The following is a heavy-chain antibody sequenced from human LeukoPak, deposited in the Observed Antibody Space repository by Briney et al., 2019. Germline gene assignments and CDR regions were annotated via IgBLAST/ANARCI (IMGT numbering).Heavy chain of an antibody. J-gene: IGHJ5*02. Sequence: GGSLRLSCAASGFTFSDYYMSWIRQAPGKGLEWVSYISSSGSTIYYEDSVKGRFTISRDNAKNSLYLQMNSLRAEDTAVYYCARGLSYGDYVFAGNNWFDPWGQGTLVTVSS. D-gene: IGHD4-17*01. CDR1: GFTFSDYY. CDR3: ARGLSYGDYVFAGNNWFDP. CDR2: ISSSGSTI. V-gene: IGHV3-11*01.